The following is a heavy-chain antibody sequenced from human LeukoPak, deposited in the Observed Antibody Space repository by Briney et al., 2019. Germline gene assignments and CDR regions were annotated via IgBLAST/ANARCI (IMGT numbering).Heavy chain of an antibody. CDR3: ARDFSAFDI. V-gene: IGHV3-7*05. CDR2: IKPDGSEK. CDR1: GFAFSSYW. D-gene: IGHD3-3*01. Sequence: GGSLGLSCAASGFAFSSYWMNWVRQAPGKGLEWVANIKPDGSEKWYVDSVKGRFTISRDNGKNSLNLQLNSLRAEDTAVYYCARDFSAFDISGQGTMVTVSS. J-gene: IGHJ3*02.